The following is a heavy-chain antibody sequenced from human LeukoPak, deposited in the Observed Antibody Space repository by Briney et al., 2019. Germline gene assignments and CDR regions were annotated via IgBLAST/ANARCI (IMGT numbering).Heavy chain of an antibody. J-gene: IGHJ4*02. Sequence: SETLSLTCAVYGGSFSGYYWNWIRQPPGKGLEWIGEINHSGSTNYNPSLKSRVTISVDTSKNQFSLKLTSVTAADTAVYYCARDYGSGSYYVGLLGYFDSWGQGTLVTVSS. CDR1: GGSFSGYY. D-gene: IGHD3-10*01. V-gene: IGHV4-34*01. CDR3: ARDYGSGSYYVGLLGYFDS. CDR2: INHSGST.